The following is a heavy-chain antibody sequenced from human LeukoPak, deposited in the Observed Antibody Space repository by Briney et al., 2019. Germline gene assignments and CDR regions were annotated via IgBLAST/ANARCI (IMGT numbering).Heavy chain of an antibody. J-gene: IGHJ4*02. CDR1: GGSISSYY. Sequence: NPSETLSLTCTVSGGSISSYYWSWIRQPPGKGLEWIGYIYYSGSTNYNPSLKSRVTISVDTSKNQFSPKLSSVTAADAAVYYCARGPRWYFDYWGQGTLVTVSS. D-gene: IGHD4-23*01. CDR2: IYYSGST. V-gene: IGHV4-59*01. CDR3: ARGPRWYFDY.